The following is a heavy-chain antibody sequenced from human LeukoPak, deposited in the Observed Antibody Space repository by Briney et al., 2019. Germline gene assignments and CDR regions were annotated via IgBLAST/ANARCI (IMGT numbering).Heavy chain of an antibody. Sequence: GRSLRLSCAASGFTFSSYAMHWVRQAPGKGLEWVAVISYDGSNKYYADSVKGRSTISRDNSKNTLYLQMNSLRAEDTAVYYCARTPGVGNYYYYMDVWGKGTTVTVSS. D-gene: IGHD1-26*01. CDR2: ISYDGSNK. CDR3: ARTPGVGNYYYYMDV. J-gene: IGHJ6*03. V-gene: IGHV3-30-3*01. CDR1: GFTFSSYA.